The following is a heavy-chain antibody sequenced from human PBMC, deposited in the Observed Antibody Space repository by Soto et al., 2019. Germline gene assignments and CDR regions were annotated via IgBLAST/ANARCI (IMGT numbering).Heavy chain of an antibody. Sequence: QVQLVESGGGVVQPGRSLRLSCAASGFTFSSYAMHWVRQAPGKGLEWVAVISYDGSNKYYADSVKGRFTISRDNSKNTLYLQMNSLRAEDTAAYYCARPYTGSGSYPLYYYGMDVWGQGTTVTVSS. D-gene: IGHD3-10*01. V-gene: IGHV3-30-3*01. CDR3: ARPYTGSGSYPLYYYGMDV. J-gene: IGHJ6*02. CDR1: GFTFSSYA. CDR2: ISYDGSNK.